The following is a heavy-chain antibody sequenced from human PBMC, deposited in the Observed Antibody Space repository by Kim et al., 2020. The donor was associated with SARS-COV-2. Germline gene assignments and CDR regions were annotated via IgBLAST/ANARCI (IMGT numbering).Heavy chain of an antibody. J-gene: IGHJ4*02. CDR3: ARGVGYSSSYSDY. D-gene: IGHD6-6*01. Sequence: YAQKFQGRVTITADESTSTAYMELSSLRSEDTAVYYCARGVGYSSSYSDYWGQGTLVTVSS. V-gene: IGHV1-69*01.